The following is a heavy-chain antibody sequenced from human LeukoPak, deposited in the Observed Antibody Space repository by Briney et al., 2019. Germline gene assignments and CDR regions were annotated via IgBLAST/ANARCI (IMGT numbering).Heavy chain of an antibody. CDR1: GFTVSSNY. D-gene: IGHD6-19*01. CDR2: IYSGGST. V-gene: IGHV3-53*05. Sequence: PGGSLRLSCAASGFTVSSNYMSWVRQAPGKGLEWVSVIYSGGSTYYADSVKGRFTISRDNSKNTLYLQMNSLRAEDTAVYYCAKDTSIAVSWIDYWGQGTLVTVSS. CDR3: AKDTSIAVSWIDY. J-gene: IGHJ4*02.